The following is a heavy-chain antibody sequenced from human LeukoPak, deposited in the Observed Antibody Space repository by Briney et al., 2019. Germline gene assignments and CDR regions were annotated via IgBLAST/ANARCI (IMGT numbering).Heavy chain of an antibody. Sequence: GGSLRLSCAASGFTFSSYSMNWVRQAPGKGLEWVSYISTSSSTIYYADSVKGRFTISRDNAKNSLYLQMNSLRAEDTAVYYCARVGIDGYDSLDYWGQGTLVTVSS. CDR2: ISTSSSTI. V-gene: IGHV3-48*04. D-gene: IGHD5-24*01. CDR1: GFTFSSYS. CDR3: ARVGIDGYDSLDY. J-gene: IGHJ4*02.